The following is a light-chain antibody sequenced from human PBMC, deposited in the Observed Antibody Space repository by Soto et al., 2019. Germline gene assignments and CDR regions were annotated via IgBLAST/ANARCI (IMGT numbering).Light chain of an antibody. CDR1: AGPVTSAYY. Sequence: QAVVTQEPSLPVSPGGPVTLTCPSTAGPVTSAYYTNWLQQKPGQAPRALIYSTSEKHSWTPARFSGSLLGGKAALTLSAAQPEDEADYYCLLYYGGAQVLFGGGTKLTVL. J-gene: IGLJ2*01. CDR2: STS. V-gene: IGLV7-43*01. CDR3: LLYYGGAQVL.